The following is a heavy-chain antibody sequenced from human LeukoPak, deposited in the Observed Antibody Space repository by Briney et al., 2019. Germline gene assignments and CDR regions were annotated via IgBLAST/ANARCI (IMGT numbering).Heavy chain of an antibody. V-gene: IGHV3-7*03. CDR3: ARVSYSGSYHFDY. D-gene: IGHD1-26*01. CDR2: IKQDGSEK. CDR1: GFTFSSYW. Sequence: GGSLRLSCAASGFTFSSYWMSWVRQAPGKGLEWVANIKQDGSEKYYVDSVKGRFTISRDNAKNSLYLQMNSLTVEDTSFYYCARVSYSGSYHFDYWGQGALVTVSS. J-gene: IGHJ4*02.